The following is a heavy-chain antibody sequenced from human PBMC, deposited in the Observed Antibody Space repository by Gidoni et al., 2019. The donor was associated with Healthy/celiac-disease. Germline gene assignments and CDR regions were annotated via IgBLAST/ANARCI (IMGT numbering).Heavy chain of an antibody. CDR1: GFTFSSYA. CDR3: ARGWSYYYGMDV. Sequence: QVQLVESGGGVVQPGRSLRLSCAAAGFTFSSYAMHWVRQAPGKGLEWVAVISYDGSNQYYADSVKGRFTISRDNSKNTLYLQMNSLRAEDTAVYYCARGWSYYYGMDVWGQGTTVTVSS. V-gene: IGHV3-30-3*01. D-gene: IGHD2-15*01. CDR2: ISYDGSNQ. J-gene: IGHJ6*02.